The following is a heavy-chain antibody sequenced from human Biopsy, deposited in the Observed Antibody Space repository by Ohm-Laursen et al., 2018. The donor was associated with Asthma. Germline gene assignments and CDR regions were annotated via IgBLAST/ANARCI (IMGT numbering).Heavy chain of an antibody. CDR1: GGTFSNFA. D-gene: IGHD6-19*01. Sequence: GSSVKVSCKAPGGTFSNFAISWVRQAPGQGLEWLGGIMTVFGTTNYAQKFQGRVTITADVSTSTAYMEVTSLRSEDTAIYYCARCQVGYSSGWSLLLKKIYYSGMDVWGQGTAVIVSS. CDR3: ARCQVGYSSGWSLLLKKIYYSGMDV. J-gene: IGHJ6*02. V-gene: IGHV1-69*01. CDR2: IMTVFGTT.